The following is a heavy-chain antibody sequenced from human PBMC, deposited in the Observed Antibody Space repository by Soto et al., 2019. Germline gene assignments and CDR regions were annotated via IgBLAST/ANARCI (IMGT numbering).Heavy chain of an antibody. J-gene: IGHJ4*02. Sequence: QVHLVQSGAEVKKPGASVKVSCKASGYTFTNYYIHWVRQAHGQGLEWLGIIRPSGGRTEYAQRFQGRVTMTRDTSTSTVYMELTSLTSEDTAVYYCAREPNESYYFDYWGQGTLVTVAS. V-gene: IGHV1-46*01. D-gene: IGHD5-18*01. CDR3: AREPNESYYFDY. CDR2: IRPSGGRT. CDR1: GYTFTNYY.